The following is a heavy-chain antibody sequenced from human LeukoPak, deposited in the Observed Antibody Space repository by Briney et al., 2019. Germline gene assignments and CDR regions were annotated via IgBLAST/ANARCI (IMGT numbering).Heavy chain of an antibody. J-gene: IGHJ6*02. D-gene: IGHD3-22*01. CDR1: GGSFSGYY. V-gene: IGHV4-34*01. CDR2: INHSGST. CDR3: ASPVSSGYYFSSRYGMDV. Sequence: SETLSLTCAVYGGSFSGYYWSWIRQPPGKGLEWIGEINHSGSTNYNPSLKSRVTISVDTSKNQFSLKLSSVTAADTAVYYCASPVSSGYYFSSRYGMDVWGQGTTVTVSS.